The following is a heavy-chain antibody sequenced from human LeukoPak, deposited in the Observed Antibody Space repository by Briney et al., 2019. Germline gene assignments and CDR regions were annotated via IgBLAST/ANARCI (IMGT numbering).Heavy chain of an antibody. D-gene: IGHD6-19*01. J-gene: IGHJ4*02. CDR1: GYTFTGYY. CDR3: ARDIAVAGTVMDY. Sequence: ASVKVSCKASGYTFTGYYMHWVRQAPGQGLEWMGWINPNSGGTNYAQKFQGRVTMTRDTSISTAYMELSRLRSDDTAVYYCARDIAVAGTVMDYWGQGTLVTVSS. CDR2: INPNSGGT. V-gene: IGHV1-2*02.